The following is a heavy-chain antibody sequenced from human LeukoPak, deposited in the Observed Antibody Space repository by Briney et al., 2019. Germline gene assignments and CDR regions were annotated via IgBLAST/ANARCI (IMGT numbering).Heavy chain of an antibody. CDR2: INPDGGST. CDR1: GYTFTTYY. J-gene: IGHJ6*02. Sequence: VASVKVSCKAFGYTFTTYYMHWVRQAPGQGLEWMGLINPDGGSTRFAQKFQGRVTLTRDMSTSTVYMELRSLRSEDTAVYYCAREGYGAGVKYGMDVWGQGTTLTVSS. CDR3: AREGYGAGVKYGMDV. D-gene: IGHD3-10*01. V-gene: IGHV1-46*01.